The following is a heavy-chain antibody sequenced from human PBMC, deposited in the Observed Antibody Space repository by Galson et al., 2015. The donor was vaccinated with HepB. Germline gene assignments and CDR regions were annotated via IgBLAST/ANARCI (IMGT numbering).Heavy chain of an antibody. D-gene: IGHD5-12*01. J-gene: IGHJ5*02. Sequence: TLSLTCAVSGGSISSGGYSWSWIRQPPGKGLEWIGYIYYSGSTYYNPSLKSRVTISVDTSKNQFSLKLSSVTAADTAVYYCARDQGGTATENWFDPWGQGTLVTVSS. CDR3: ARDQGGTATENWFDP. CDR1: GGSISSGGYS. CDR2: IYYSGST. V-gene: IGHV4-30-4*07.